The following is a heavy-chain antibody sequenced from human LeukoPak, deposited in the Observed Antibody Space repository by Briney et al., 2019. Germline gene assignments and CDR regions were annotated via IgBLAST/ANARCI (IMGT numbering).Heavy chain of an antibody. J-gene: IGHJ4*02. D-gene: IGHD3-3*01. CDR3: ARGVPYDSWSGPHYSNY. CDR2: IKQDGSQE. Sequence: GGSLRLSCAASRFTLSTYWMSWVRQAPGKGLEWVAHIKQDGSQEYYVDSVKGRFTISRDSAKNSLYLQMNSLRAEDTAVYYCARGVPYDSWSGPHYSNYWGQGTLVTVSS. V-gene: IGHV3-7*01. CDR1: RFTLSTYW.